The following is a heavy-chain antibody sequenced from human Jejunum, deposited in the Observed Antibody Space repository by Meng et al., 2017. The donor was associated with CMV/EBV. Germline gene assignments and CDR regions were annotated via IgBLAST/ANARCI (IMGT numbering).Heavy chain of an antibody. CDR2: ISAYNGNT. D-gene: IGHD1-26*01. J-gene: IGHJ4*02. V-gene: IGHV1-18*01. CDR1: GYPFTNYG. CDR3: ARVEVGITSGDY. Sequence: QGQLVVFGGGGKKPGASVKVSCKASGYPFTNYGFTWVRQAPGQGLEWMGWISAYNGNTNYAQTLQGRLTMTTDTSTSTAYMELRSLRSDDTAVYYCARVEVGITSGDYWGQGTLVTVSS.